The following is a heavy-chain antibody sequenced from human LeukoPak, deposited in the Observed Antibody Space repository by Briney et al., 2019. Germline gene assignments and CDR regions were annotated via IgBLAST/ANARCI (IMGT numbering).Heavy chain of an antibody. V-gene: IGHV4-59*12. CDR2: IYYSGTT. CDR3: ARGIFTIFGVVIRSYANWFDP. J-gene: IGHJ5*02. CDR1: GGSISNYY. Sequence: SETLSLTCTVSGGSISNYYWSWVRQPPGKGLEWIGHIYYSGTTNYSPSLKSRVTISVDTSKNQFSLKLSSVTAADTAVYYCARGIFTIFGVVIRSYANWFDPWGQGTLVTVSS. D-gene: IGHD3-3*01.